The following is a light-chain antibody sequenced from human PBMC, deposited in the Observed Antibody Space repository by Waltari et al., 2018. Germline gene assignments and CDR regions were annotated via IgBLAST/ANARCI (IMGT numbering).Light chain of an antibody. Sequence: EVVLTQSPATLSLSPGETATLSCRASQGVSTYLPWYQHKPGQAPRLLIYDATNWATGIPARFGGSGSGTDFTLTISSLDPEDFAVYFCQQRSNRPSTFGGGTKVEIK. CDR3: QQRSNRPST. V-gene: IGKV3-11*01. CDR2: DAT. CDR1: QGVSTY. J-gene: IGKJ4*02.